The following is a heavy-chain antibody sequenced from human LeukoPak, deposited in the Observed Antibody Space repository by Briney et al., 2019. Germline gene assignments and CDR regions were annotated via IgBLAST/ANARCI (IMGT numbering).Heavy chain of an antibody. CDR2: IDAGNGDT. CDR3: ARGSTSDWPLDH. CDR1: GYTFITYG. D-gene: IGHD2-2*01. V-gene: IGHV1-3*01. Sequence: ASVKVSCKASGYTFITYGINWVRQAPGQGLEWMGWIDAGNGDTRYSQKFQGRVTITRDTSASTAYIELRSLRSEDTAMYYCARGSTSDWPLDHWGQETLVTISS. J-gene: IGHJ4*02.